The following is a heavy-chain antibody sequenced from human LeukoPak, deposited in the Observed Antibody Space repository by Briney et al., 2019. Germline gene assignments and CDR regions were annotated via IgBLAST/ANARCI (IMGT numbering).Heavy chain of an antibody. CDR1: GGTFRSYA. V-gene: IGHV1-69*13. CDR3: ARDSYYDSSGLSSFDP. Sequence: ASVKVSCKASGGTFRSYAISWVRQAPGQGLEWMGGIIPIFGTANYAQKFQGRVTITADESTSTAYMELSSLRSEDTAVYYCARDSYYDSSGLSSFDPWGQGPRSPSPQ. CDR2: IIPIFGTA. J-gene: IGHJ5*02. D-gene: IGHD3-22*01.